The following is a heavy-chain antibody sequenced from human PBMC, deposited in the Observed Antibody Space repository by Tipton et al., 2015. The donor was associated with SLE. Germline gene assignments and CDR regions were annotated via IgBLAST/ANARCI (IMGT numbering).Heavy chain of an antibody. V-gene: IGHV4-61*02. J-gene: IGHJ5*02. Sequence: LRLSCTVSGDSFTNDAHYWGWIRQTAGKGLEWLGRIHNTGSTNYNPSLKSRVTISVDTSKNKFSLKLNSMTAADTAVYYCARLLVAAGTTWFDPWGQGTLVTVSS. CDR1: GDSFTNDAHY. D-gene: IGHD6-13*01. CDR3: ARLLVAAGTTWFDP. CDR2: IHNTGST.